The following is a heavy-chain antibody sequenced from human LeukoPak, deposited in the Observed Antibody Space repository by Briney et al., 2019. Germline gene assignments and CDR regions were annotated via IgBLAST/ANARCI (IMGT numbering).Heavy chain of an antibody. Sequence: ASVKVSCTASGYSFTNYGMSWVRQAPGQGLEWMGWISAYNGNTKYAQNLQGRVTMTTDTSTSTAYMELRSLRSDDTAVYYCARDTGPPHYYDTAGYYWGQGTPVTVSS. J-gene: IGHJ4*02. D-gene: IGHD3-22*01. CDR3: ARDTGPPHYYDTAGYY. V-gene: IGHV1-18*01. CDR2: ISAYNGNT. CDR1: GYSFTNYG.